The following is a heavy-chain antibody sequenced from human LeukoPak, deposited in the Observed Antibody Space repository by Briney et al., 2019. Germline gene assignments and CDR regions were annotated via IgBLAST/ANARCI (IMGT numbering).Heavy chain of an antibody. CDR1: GGSFSGYY. Sequence: SETLSLTCAVYGGSFSGYYWSWIRQPPGKGLEWIGEINHSGSTNYNPSLKSRVTISVDTSKNQFSLKLSSVTAADTAVYYCARVYVVPAAIYYYYYYMDVWGKGTTVTVSS. CDR2: INHSGST. V-gene: IGHV4-34*01. D-gene: IGHD2-2*01. CDR3: ARVYVVPAAIYYYYYYMDV. J-gene: IGHJ6*03.